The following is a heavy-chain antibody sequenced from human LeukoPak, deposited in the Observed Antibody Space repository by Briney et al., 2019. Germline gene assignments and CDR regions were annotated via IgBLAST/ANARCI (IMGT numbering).Heavy chain of an antibody. D-gene: IGHD3-10*02. CDR2: ISSSGSTI. J-gene: IGHJ6*04. CDR3: AELGITMIGGV. Sequence: GGSLRLSCAASGFIFEDYVMNWVRQAPGKGLEWVSYISSSGSTIYYADSVKGRFTISRDNAKNSLYLQMNNLRAEDTAVYYCAELGITMIGGVWGKGTTVTISS. V-gene: IGHV3-48*03. CDR1: GFIFEDYV.